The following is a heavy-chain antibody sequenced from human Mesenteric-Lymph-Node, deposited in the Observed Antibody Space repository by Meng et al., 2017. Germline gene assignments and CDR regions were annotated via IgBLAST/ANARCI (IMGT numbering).Heavy chain of an antibody. D-gene: IGHD3-10*01. CDR3: LRGSGGSV. CDR1: GGAISSGDYY. J-gene: IGHJ1*01. V-gene: IGHV4-30-4*01. CDR2: IPHRGSS. Sequence: QVHLQDSGPGLVKPSQTLSLTCTVSGGAISSGDYYWSWIRQPPGKGLEWIGEIPHRGSSAYNPSLKSRVSMSMDKSKNQFSLKLTSVTAADTAVYHCLRGSGGSVWGQGTLVTVSS.